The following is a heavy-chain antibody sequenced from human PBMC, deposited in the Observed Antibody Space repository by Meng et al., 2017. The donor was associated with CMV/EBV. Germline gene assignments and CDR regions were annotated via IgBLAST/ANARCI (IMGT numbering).Heavy chain of an antibody. CDR2: IYYSGST. Sequence: QGLLEESGPGMRKPSQTLSLNCTCSGGSISSGDYYWSWIRQPPGKGLEWIGYIYYSGSTYYNPSLKSRVTISVDTSKNQFSLKLSSVTAADTAVYYCARDLPIVVGAFDIWGQGTMVTVSS. V-gene: IGHV4-30-4*08. J-gene: IGHJ3*02. CDR1: GGSISSGDYY. CDR3: ARDLPIVVGAFDI. D-gene: IGHD3-22*01.